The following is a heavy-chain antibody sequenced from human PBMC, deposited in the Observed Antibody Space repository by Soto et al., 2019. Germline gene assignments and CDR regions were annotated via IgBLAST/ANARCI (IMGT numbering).Heavy chain of an antibody. V-gene: IGHV1-69*02. CDR3: ARGIPPEH. CDR1: GGTFGGNT. D-gene: IGHD1-20*01. J-gene: IGHJ1*01. CDR2: IIPILGIT. Sequence: GASVKVSCKASGGTFGGNTVTWVRQVPGQGLEWMGRIIPILGITSYAQKFQGRVTTTADKSTNTAYMELSSLRSDDTAIYYCARGIPPEHWGQGTLVTVSS.